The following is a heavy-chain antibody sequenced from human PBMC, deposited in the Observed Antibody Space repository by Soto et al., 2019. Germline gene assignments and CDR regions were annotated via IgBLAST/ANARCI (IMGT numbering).Heavy chain of an antibody. V-gene: IGHV1-3*01. CDR2: INAGNGNT. CDR1: GYTFTIYA. Sequence: ASVKVSCKASGYTFTIYAMHWVRQAPGQRLEWMGWINAGNGNTKYSQKFQGRVTITRDTSASTAYMELSSLRSEDTAVYYCARRSIAVAADYWGQGTLVTVSS. J-gene: IGHJ4*02. D-gene: IGHD6-19*01. CDR3: ARRSIAVAADY.